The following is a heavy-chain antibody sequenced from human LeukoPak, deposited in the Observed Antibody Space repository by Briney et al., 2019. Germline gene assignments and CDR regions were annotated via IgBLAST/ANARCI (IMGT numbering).Heavy chain of an antibody. CDR2: IYYSGST. CDR1: GGPISSYY. V-gene: IGHV4-59*12. D-gene: IGHD3-22*01. J-gene: IGHJ4*02. CDR3: AREPPLTYYYDSSGYYEY. Sequence: SETLSLTCTVSGGPISSYYWSWIRQPPGKGLEWIGSIYYSGSTYYNPSLKSRVTISVDTSKNQFSLKLSSVTAADTAVEYCAREPPLTYYYDSSGYYEYWGQGTLVTVSS.